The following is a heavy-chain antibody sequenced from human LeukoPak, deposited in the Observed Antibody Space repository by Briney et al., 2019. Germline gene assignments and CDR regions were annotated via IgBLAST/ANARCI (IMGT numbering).Heavy chain of an antibody. D-gene: IGHD3-16*01. Sequence: GGSLRLSCAASGFTFSSYSMNWVRQAPGKGLEWVSYISHSSSTIYYADSVKGRFTISRDNAKNSLYLQMNSLRAEDTAVYYCARNGGTEYGDYWGQGTLVTVSS. V-gene: IGHV3-48*04. CDR3: ARNGGTEYGDY. CDR1: GFTFSSYS. CDR2: ISHSSSTI. J-gene: IGHJ4*02.